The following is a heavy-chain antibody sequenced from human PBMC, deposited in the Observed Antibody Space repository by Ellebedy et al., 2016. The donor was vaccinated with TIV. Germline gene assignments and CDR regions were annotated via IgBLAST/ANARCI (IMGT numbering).Heavy chain of an antibody. CDR1: GDSVSSDSGA. D-gene: IGHD6-6*01. CDR3: ARAPEYTSSSGFDY. CDR2: TYYRSQWSEWYT. V-gene: IGHV6-1*01. Sequence: SQTLSLTCAISGDSVSSDSGAWNWIRQSPSGGLEWLGRTYYRSQWSEWYTDYAVSVKSRITINPETSKNQFSLQLNSVTREDTDVYYCARAPEYTSSSGFDYWGQGTLVTVSS. J-gene: IGHJ4*02.